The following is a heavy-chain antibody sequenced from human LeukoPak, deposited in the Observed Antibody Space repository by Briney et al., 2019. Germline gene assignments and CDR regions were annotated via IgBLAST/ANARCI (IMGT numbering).Heavy chain of an antibody. D-gene: IGHD3-10*02. J-gene: IGHJ3*02. CDR3: AKLFRPTRPYDAFDI. Sequence: PGGSLRLSCAASGFTFSSYDMSWVRQAPGKGLEWVSAISGSGGTSYYPDSVKGRFTISRDNSKKTLHLQMNSLRAEDTAVYYCAKLFRPTRPYDAFDIWGQGTMVTVSS. CDR2: ISGSGGTS. V-gene: IGHV3-23*01. CDR1: GFTFSSYD.